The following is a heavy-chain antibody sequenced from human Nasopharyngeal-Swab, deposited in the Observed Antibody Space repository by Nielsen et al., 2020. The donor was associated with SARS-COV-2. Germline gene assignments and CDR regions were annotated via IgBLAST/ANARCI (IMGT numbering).Heavy chain of an antibody. V-gene: IGHV3-33*01. CDR1: GFTFSSYG. D-gene: IGHD2-8*02. Sequence: GGSLRLSCAASGFTFSSYGMHWDRQAPGKGLEWVAVIWYDGSNKYYADSVKGRFTISRENSKNTLDRQRNSLRAEDTAVYYCAREPPAPWSGMDVWGQGTTVTVSS. CDR3: AREPPAPWSGMDV. CDR2: IWYDGSNK. J-gene: IGHJ6*02.